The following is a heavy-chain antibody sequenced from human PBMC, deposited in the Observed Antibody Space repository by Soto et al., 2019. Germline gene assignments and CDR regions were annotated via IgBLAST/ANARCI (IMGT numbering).Heavy chain of an antibody. CDR1: GYTFTGYY. D-gene: IGHD3-10*01. V-gene: IGHV1-2*02. CDR2: INPNSGGT. J-gene: IGHJ4*02. CDR3: ARVRSRGSGSSWGY. Sequence: QVQLVQSGAEVKKPGASVKVSCKASGYTFTGYYMHWVRQAPGQGLEWMGWINPNSGGTNYAQKVQGRVTMTRDTSISTAYMELRRLRSDDTAVYYWARVRSRGSGSSWGYWGQGTLVTVSS.